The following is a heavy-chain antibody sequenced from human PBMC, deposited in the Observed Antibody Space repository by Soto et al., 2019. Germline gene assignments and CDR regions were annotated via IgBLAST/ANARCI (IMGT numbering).Heavy chain of an antibody. CDR1: GYTFTGYY. CDR3: ARERYYDILTGSSWFDP. J-gene: IGHJ5*02. V-gene: IGHV1-2*02. CDR2: INPNSGGT. D-gene: IGHD3-9*01. Sequence: ASVKVSCKASGYTFTGYYMHWVRQAPGQGLEWMGWINPNSGGTNYAQKFQGRVTMTRDTSTSTAYMELSRLRSDDTAVYYCARERYYDILTGSSWFDPWGQGTLVTVSS.